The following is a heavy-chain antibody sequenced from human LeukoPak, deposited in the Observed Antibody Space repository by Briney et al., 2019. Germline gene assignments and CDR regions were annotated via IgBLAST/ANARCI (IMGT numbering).Heavy chain of an antibody. CDR1: GGTFSSNE. D-gene: IGHD2-2*01. Sequence: ASVKVSCKASGGTFSSNEISWVRQAPGQGLEWMGWINPNSGGTKYAQKFQGRVTMTGDTSISTVYMELSRLRSDDTAVYYCAREYCSTMSCPSILNWFDPWGQGTLVTVSS. J-gene: IGHJ5*02. V-gene: IGHV1-2*02. CDR2: INPNSGGT. CDR3: AREYCSTMSCPSILNWFDP.